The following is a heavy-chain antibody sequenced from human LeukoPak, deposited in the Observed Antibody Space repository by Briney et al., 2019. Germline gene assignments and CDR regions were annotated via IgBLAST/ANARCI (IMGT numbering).Heavy chain of an antibody. CDR3: AKERYSRSSQDALDL. CDR1: EFTFSSHF. D-gene: IGHD6-6*01. Sequence: GGSLRLSRAASEFTFSSHFMKCAREAPGKGLECVSSISSSGSSVLYADSLEGRFTISRDNAKNSLYLQMNSLRPEDTAVYYCAKERYSRSSQDALDLCGQGTMVTVSS. V-gene: IGHV3-21*01. J-gene: IGHJ3*01. CDR2: ISSSGSSV.